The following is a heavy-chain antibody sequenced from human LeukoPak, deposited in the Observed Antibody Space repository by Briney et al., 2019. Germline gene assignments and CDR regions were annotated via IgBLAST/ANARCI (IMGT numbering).Heavy chain of an antibody. J-gene: IGHJ4*02. CDR2: ISGYNGYT. CDR3: ARDLGSYFDY. V-gene: IGHV1-18*01. CDR1: GYTFTSYG. Sequence: ASVKVSCKASGYTFTSYGISWVRQAPGQGLEWVGWISGYNGYTHYAHNLQGRVTMTTDTSTSTAYMELRSLRAEDTAVYYCARDLGSYFDYWGQGTLVTVSS. D-gene: IGHD3-16*01.